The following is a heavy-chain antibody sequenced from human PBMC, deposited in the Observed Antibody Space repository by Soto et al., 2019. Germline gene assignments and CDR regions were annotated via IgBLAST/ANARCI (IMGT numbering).Heavy chain of an antibody. D-gene: IGHD3-10*01. CDR3: ARGLPRYGGLVDY. CDR1: CGSFSGYY. J-gene: IGHJ4*02. V-gene: IGHV4-34*01. CDR2: INHSGCT. Sequence: SETLSLTCAVYCGSFSGYYWSWIRQPPGKGLEWIGEINHSGCTNYNPSLKSRVTISVDTSKNQFSLKLSSVTAADTAVYYCARGLPRYGGLVDYWGQGTLATVS.